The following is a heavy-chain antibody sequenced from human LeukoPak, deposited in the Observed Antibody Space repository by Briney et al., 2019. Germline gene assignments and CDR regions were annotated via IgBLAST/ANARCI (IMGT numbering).Heavy chain of an antibody. CDR2: IYYSGST. CDR3: ARACGGGSCYYYYGMDV. CDR1: GGSISSGGYY. V-gene: IGHV4-31*03. D-gene: IGHD2-15*01. Sequence: SETLSLTCTVSGGSISSGGYYWSWIRQHPGKGLEWVGCIYYSGSTYYNPSLKSRVTISVDTSKNQFSLKPSSVTAADTAVYYCARACGGGSCYYYYGMDVWGQGTTVTVSS. J-gene: IGHJ6*02.